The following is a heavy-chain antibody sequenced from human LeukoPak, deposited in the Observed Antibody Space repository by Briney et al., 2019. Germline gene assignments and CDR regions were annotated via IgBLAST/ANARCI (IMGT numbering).Heavy chain of an antibody. Sequence: GGSLRLSCAASGFTFTNYAMSWVRQAPGKGLDFVSSISNSGETTNYADSVKGRFTISRDNSKNTLYLQMDSLRAEDTAVYYCARGLWWSKYYFDYWGQGTLVTVSS. CDR1: GFTFTNYA. V-gene: IGHV3-23*01. D-gene: IGHD2-21*01. CDR3: ARGLWWSKYYFDY. CDR2: ISNSGETT. J-gene: IGHJ4*02.